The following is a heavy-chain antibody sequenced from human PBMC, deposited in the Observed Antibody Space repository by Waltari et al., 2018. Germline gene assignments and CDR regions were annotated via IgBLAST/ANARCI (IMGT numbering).Heavy chain of an antibody. J-gene: IGHJ6*03. V-gene: IGHV3-30*18. Sequence: QVQLVESGGGVLAPGRSLRLSCAPSGFTFTNYGMHWARQAPGKGLEWVAVISYDGSQKHYADSLKGRFTISRDNSKKTLYLEMNSLRTEDTAVYYCAKCGGLLWFKESRYMDVWGKGTTVTVSS. CDR3: AKCGGLLWFKESRYMDV. CDR1: GFTFTNYG. CDR2: ISYDGSQK. D-gene: IGHD3-10*01.